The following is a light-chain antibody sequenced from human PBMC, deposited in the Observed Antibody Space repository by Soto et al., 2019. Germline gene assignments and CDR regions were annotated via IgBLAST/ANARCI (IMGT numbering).Light chain of an antibody. CDR1: SGHSSYA. CDR2: LNSDGSH. V-gene: IGLV4-69*01. Sequence: QLVLTQSPSASASLGASVKLTCTLSSGHSSYAIAWHQQQPEKGPRYLMKLNSDGSHSKGDGIPDRFSGSSSGAERYLTISSLQSKDEADYYCQTWGTGSWVFGGGTQLTVL. CDR3: QTWGTGSWV. J-gene: IGLJ3*02.